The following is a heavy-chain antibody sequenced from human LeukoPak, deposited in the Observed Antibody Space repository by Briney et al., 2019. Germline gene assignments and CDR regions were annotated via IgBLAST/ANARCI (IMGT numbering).Heavy chain of an antibody. CDR3: ARRIPVGPTTALTY. CDR1: GYTFTTYG. J-gene: IGHJ4*02. CDR2: INPNSGGT. D-gene: IGHD1-26*01. Sequence: ASVKVSCKASGYTFTTYGISWVRQAPGQGLEWMGWINPNSGGTNYAQKFRGRVTMTRDTSISTAYMEVSRLRSDDTAVYYCARRIPVGPTTALTYWGQGTLVTVSS. V-gene: IGHV1-2*02.